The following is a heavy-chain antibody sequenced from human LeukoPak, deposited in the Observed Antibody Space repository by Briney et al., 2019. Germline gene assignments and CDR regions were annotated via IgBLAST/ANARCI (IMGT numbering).Heavy chain of an antibody. CDR1: GGSISSNY. CDR3: ARHIRGAYYYFDY. D-gene: IGHD3-10*01. Sequence: KPSETLSLTCTVSGGSISSNYWSWIRQPPGKGLEWIGYIFHTGSTNYNPSLKSRVTISVDTSKNQFSLKLNSVPAADTAVYYCARHIRGAYYYFDYWGQGTLVTVSS. CDR2: IFHTGST. J-gene: IGHJ4*02. V-gene: IGHV4-59*08.